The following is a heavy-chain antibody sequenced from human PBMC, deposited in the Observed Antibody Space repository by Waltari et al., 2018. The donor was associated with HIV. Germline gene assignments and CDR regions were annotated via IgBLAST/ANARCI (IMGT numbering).Heavy chain of an antibody. CDR1: GYTLSELS. J-gene: IGHJ5*02. Sequence: KPGASVKVSCKVSGYTLSELSMHWVRQAPGKGLEWMGGFDPEQGKTIYAQNFQGRVTMTEDAATDTAYMELSSLRSEDTAVYYCTTEGLYCSGGTCYSRFDPWGQGTLVTVSS. CDR3: TTEGLYCSGGTCYSRFDP. CDR2: FDPEQGKT. V-gene: IGHV1-24*01. D-gene: IGHD2-15*01.